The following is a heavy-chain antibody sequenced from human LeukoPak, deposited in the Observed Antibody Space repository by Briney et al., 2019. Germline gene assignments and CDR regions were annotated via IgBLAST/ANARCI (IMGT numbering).Heavy chain of an antibody. Sequence: SETLSLTCTVSGGSISSYYWSWIRQPPGKGLEWIGYIYYSGSTNYNPSLKSRVTISVDTSKNQFSLKLSSVTAADTAVYYCARVYDSSGYYPYYYYCYMDVWGKGTTVTVSS. J-gene: IGHJ6*03. CDR2: IYYSGST. D-gene: IGHD3-22*01. V-gene: IGHV4-59*01. CDR3: ARVYDSSGYYPYYYYCYMDV. CDR1: GGSISSYY.